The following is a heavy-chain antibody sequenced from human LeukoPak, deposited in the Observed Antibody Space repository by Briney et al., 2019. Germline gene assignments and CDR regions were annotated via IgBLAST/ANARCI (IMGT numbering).Heavy chain of an antibody. CDR1: GGSISSYY. CDR3: AREGSSSSWDY. D-gene: IGHD6-13*01. Sequence: SETLSLTCTVSGGSISSYYWSWIRQPPGKGLEWIGYIYYSGSTNYNPSLKSRVTISVDTSKNQFSLKLSSVTAADTAVYYCAREGSSSSWDYWGRGTLVTVSS. CDR2: IYYSGST. J-gene: IGHJ4*02. V-gene: IGHV4-59*01.